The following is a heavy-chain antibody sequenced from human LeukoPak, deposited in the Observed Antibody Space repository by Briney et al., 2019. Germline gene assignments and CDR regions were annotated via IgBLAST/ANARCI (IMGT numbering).Heavy chain of an antibody. V-gene: IGHV3-66*01. J-gene: IGHJ3*02. CDR2: IFGGVDT. D-gene: IGHD7-27*01. CDR3: ATSSRNWGPDGFDI. Sequence: GGSLRLSCEASVFSVTNNSMSWVRQAPRKGLEWVSHIFGGVDTYYADSVRGRFTISRDSSKNTLYLQMISLRAEDTAVYYCATSSRNWGPDGFDIWGQGTMVTVSS. CDR1: VFSVTNNS.